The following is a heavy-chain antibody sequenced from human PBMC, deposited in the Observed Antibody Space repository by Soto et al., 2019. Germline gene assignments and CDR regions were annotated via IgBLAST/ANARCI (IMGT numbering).Heavy chain of an antibody. D-gene: IGHD2-15*01. CDR1: GFTFSSYW. J-gene: IGHJ4*02. CDR2: INSDGSST. CDR3: VRTSLVVAAATREDY. Sequence: EVQLVESGGGLVQPGGSLRLSCAASGFTFSSYWMHWVRQAPGKGLVWVSRINSDGSSTSYADSVKGRITISRDNAKNTLYLQMNSLRAEDTAVSYCVRTSLVVAAATREDYWGQGTLVTVSS. V-gene: IGHV3-74*01.